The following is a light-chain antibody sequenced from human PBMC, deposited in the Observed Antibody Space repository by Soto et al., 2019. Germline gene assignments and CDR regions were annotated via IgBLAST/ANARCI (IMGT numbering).Light chain of an antibody. CDR2: WAS. V-gene: IGKV4-1*01. CDR3: QQYYRPWT. CDR1: QSVLYSSNTKNY. Sequence: DIVMTQSPDSLAVSLGERATINCKSSQSVLYSSNTKNYLAWYQQKPGQPPKLLIYWASTRESGVPDRFSGSGSGTDFTLTISSLQAEDVAVYYCQQYYRPWTFGQGPKVEIK. J-gene: IGKJ1*01.